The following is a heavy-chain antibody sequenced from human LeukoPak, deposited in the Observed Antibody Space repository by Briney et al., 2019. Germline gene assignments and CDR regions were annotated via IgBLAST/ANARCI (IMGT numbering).Heavy chain of an antibody. J-gene: IGHJ4*02. D-gene: IGHD6-19*01. Sequence: SETLSLTCPVSGGSINSCSYYWGWIRQPPRKGLECIGTIYYSGTTYYNPSLKSRVTMSVDTSKNHFSLKLSSVTAADTAVYYCARPAVAGALGFDYWGQGTLVTVSS. CDR3: ARPAVAGALGFDY. CDR2: IYYSGTT. CDR1: GGSINSCSYY. V-gene: IGHV4-39*07.